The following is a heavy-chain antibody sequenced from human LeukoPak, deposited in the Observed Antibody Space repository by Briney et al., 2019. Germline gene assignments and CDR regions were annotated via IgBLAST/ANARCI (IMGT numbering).Heavy chain of an antibody. J-gene: IGHJ4*02. CDR3: ARGPINWTPFEH. V-gene: IGHV3-48*01. CDR2: ISSSTSII. D-gene: IGHD1-20*01. CDR1: GFTFSSYS. Sequence: GGSLRLSCAASGFTFSSYSMNWVRQAPGKGLEWVSSISSSTSIIYYADSVKGRFTISRDNAKNSLYLQMNSLRAEDTAVYYCARGPINWTPFEHWGQGTLVTVSS.